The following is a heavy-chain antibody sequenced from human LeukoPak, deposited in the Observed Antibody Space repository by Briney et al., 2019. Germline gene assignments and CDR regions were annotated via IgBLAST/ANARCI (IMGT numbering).Heavy chain of an antibody. CDR3: ASYQRGTYGSGSYRY. V-gene: IGHV3-53*01. Sequence: GGSLRPSCAASGFTVSSNYMSWVRQAPGKGLEWVSVIYSGGSTYYADSVKGRFTISRDNSKNTLYLQMNSLRAEDTAVYYCASYQRGTYGSGSYRYWGQGTLVTVSS. CDR2: IYSGGST. J-gene: IGHJ4*02. D-gene: IGHD3-10*01. CDR1: GFTVSSNY.